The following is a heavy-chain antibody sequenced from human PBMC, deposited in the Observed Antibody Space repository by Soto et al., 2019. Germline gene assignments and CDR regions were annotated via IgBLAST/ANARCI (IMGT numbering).Heavy chain of an antibody. CDR3: ARFDIVVVPAAIAPFDD. D-gene: IGHD2-2*02. CDR1: GGTVRSND. CDR2: TIPMFGTT. V-gene: IGHV1-69*05. Sequence: AASVKVSCEASGGTVRSNDFSWVRQAPGQGFEWMGGTIPMFGTTNYAQKFLVKVTMTTDTSTSTAYMELRSLISDDTAVYYCARFDIVVVPAAIAPFDDWGQGTLVTVSS. J-gene: IGHJ4*02.